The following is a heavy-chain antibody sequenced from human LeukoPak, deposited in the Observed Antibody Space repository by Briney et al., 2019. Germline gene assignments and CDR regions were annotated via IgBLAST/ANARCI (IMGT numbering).Heavy chain of an antibody. Sequence: ASVKVSCKASGYTFTGYYMHWVRQAPGQGLEWMGRTNPNSGGTNYAQKFQGRVTMTRDTSISTAYMELSRLRSDDTAVYYCARDRTLYSSGWQLDYWGQGTLVTVSS. CDR2: TNPNSGGT. CDR3: ARDRTLYSSGWQLDY. CDR1: GYTFTGYY. V-gene: IGHV1-2*06. J-gene: IGHJ4*02. D-gene: IGHD6-19*01.